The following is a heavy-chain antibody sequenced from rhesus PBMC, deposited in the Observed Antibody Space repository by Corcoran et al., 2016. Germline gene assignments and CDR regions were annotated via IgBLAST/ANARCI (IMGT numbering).Heavy chain of an antibody. V-gene: IGHV4-169*02. CDR2: IYGSGSST. J-gene: IGHJ6*01. CDR1: GGSISSSY. Sequence: QLQLQESGPGLVKPSETLSVTCAVSGGSISSSYWSWIRQAPGKGLEWIGYIYGSGSSTNYNPSLKSRVTLSGDTSKNQLSLKLSSVTAADTAVYYCASDSPYYYGLDSWGQGVVVTVSS. CDR3: ASDSPYYYGLDS.